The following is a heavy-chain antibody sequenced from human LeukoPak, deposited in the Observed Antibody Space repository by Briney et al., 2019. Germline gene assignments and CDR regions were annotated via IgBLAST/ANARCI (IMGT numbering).Heavy chain of an antibody. Sequence: GGSLRLSCAASGFTFSHYSMNWVRQAPGKGLEWVAVISYDGSNKYYADSVKGRFTISRDNSKNTLYLQMNSLRAEDTAVYYCAKDQEVLEWLLYAFDIWGQGTMVTVSS. D-gene: IGHD3-3*01. J-gene: IGHJ3*02. CDR3: AKDQEVLEWLLYAFDI. CDR2: ISYDGSNK. V-gene: IGHV3-30*18. CDR1: GFTFSHYS.